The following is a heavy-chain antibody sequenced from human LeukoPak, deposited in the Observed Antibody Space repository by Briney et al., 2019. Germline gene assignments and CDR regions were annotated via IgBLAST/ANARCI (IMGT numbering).Heavy chain of an antibody. D-gene: IGHD3-10*01. CDR1: GFTFSTYA. J-gene: IGHJ4*02. CDR3: ARGFKMVRGVPFDY. Sequence: GGSLRLSCAASGFTFSTYAMHWVRQDPGKGLEWVAVISFDGSSKYYEDSAKGRFAISRDNSKNTLYLQMNSLRAEDTAVYYCARGFKMVRGVPFDYWGQGTLVTVSS. CDR2: ISFDGSSK. V-gene: IGHV3-30*09.